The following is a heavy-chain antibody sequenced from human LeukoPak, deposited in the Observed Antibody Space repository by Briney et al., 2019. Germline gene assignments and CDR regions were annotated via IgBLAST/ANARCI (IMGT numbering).Heavy chain of an antibody. Sequence: ASVKVSCKASGYTFTSYYMHWVRQAPGQGLEWMGIINPSGGSTSYAQKLQGRVTMTRDTSTSTVYMELSSLRSEDTAVYYCASGSGSYYSDYWGQGTLVTVSS. CDR3: ASGSGSYYSDY. CDR1: GYTFTSYY. V-gene: IGHV1-46*01. J-gene: IGHJ4*02. CDR2: INPSGGST. D-gene: IGHD1-26*01.